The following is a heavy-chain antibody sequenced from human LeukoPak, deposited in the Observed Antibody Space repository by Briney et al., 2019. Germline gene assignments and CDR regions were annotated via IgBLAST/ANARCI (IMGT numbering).Heavy chain of an antibody. Sequence: GGSLRLSCAASGFTVSSNYMSWVRQAPGKGLEWISVIYSGGSTYYADSVKGRFTISRDNSKNTLYLQMNSLRAEDTAVYYCASGAMPDAFDIWGQGTMVTVSS. D-gene: IGHD2-2*01. V-gene: IGHV3-53*01. CDR1: GFTVSSNY. CDR3: ASGAMPDAFDI. J-gene: IGHJ3*02. CDR2: IYSGGST.